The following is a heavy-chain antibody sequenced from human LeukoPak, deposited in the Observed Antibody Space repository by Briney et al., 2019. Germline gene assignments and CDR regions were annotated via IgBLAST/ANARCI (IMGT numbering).Heavy chain of an antibody. CDR3: AGDEGWTFDI. V-gene: IGHV3-7*01. D-gene: IGHD5-24*01. Sequence: GGSLRLSCAASGFSFSPHWMSWFRQAPGKGLEWVALIKQDGSVIHYVDSVKGRFTISRDNAKNSLSLQMNSLRADDTAVYYCAGDEGWTFDIWGQGTKVTVSS. CDR2: IKQDGSVI. J-gene: IGHJ3*02. CDR1: GFSFSPHW.